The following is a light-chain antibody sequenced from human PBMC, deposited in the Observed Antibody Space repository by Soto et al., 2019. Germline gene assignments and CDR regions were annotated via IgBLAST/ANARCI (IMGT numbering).Light chain of an antibody. V-gene: IGLV2-14*01. CDR2: EVT. J-gene: IGLJ2*01. CDR1: TSDVGRYKF. Sequence: QSVPTQPASVSGSRGQSISISCTGTTSDVGRYKFVSWYQHHPGKAPKLLIFEVTNRPSGVSSRFSGSKSGNTASLTISGLQTEDEATYYCGSSTDTDTLVIFGGGTKVTVL. CDR3: GSSTDTDTLVI.